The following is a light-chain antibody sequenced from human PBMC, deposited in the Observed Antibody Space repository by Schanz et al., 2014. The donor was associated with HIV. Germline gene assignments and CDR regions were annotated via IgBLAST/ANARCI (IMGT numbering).Light chain of an antibody. CDR3: CSYAGSSTHV. J-gene: IGLJ1*01. CDR2: EVS. V-gene: IGLV2-23*02. CDR1: SSDVGKYNL. Sequence: QSALTQPASVSGSPGQSITISCTGTSSDVGKYNLVSWYQQHPGRAPKVMIYEVSKRPSGVSNRFSGSKSGNTASLTISGLQAEDEADYYCCSYAGSSTHVFGTGTKLTVL.